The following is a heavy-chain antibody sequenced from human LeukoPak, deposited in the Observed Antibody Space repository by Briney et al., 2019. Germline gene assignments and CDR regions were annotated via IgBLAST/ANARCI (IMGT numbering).Heavy chain of an antibody. CDR1: GGSINSGSHY. CDR2: IYSSGST. CDR3: VTSYYYYYFYMDV. V-gene: IGHV4-61*02. Sequence: SETLSLTCTVSGGSINSGSHYWSWIRQPAGEGLEWIGRIYSSGSTNYNPSLKSRVTMSVDTSKNQFSLKLSSVTAADTAVYYCVTSYYYYYFYMDVWGRGTTVTVSS. J-gene: IGHJ6*03.